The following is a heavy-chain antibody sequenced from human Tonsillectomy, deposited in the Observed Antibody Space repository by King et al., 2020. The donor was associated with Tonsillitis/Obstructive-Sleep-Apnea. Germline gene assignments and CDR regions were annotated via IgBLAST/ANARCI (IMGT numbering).Heavy chain of an antibody. D-gene: IGHD2-15*01. J-gene: IGHJ4*02. CDR3: ARNIVVVEVATDPFDY. CDR2: INHSGST. V-gene: IGHV4-34*01. CDR1: GGSFSGYY. Sequence: VQLQQWGAGLLKPSETLSLTCAVYGGSFSGYYWSWFRQPPGKGLQWIGEINHSGSTNYNPSLKSRVTISLDTSKNQVSLKLSSVTAADTAVYYCARNIVVVEVATDPFDYWGQGTLVTVSS.